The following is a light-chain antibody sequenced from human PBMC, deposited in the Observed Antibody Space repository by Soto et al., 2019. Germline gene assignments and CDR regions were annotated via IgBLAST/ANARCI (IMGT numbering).Light chain of an antibody. CDR1: KLGDKY. J-gene: IGLJ1*01. V-gene: IGLV3-1*01. CDR2: QDS. Sequence: SYELTQPPSVSVSPGQTASITCSGDKLGDKYACWYQQKPGQSPVLVIYQDSKRPSGIPERFSGSNSGNTATLTISGTQAMDEADYYCQAWDSSTLYVFGTGTKPTVL. CDR3: QAWDSSTLYV.